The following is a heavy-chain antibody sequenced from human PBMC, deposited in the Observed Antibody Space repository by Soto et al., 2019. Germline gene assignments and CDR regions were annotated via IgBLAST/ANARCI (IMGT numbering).Heavy chain of an antibody. CDR3: ARDYASDTAMVLVNYYYYYGMDV. J-gene: IGHJ6*02. Sequence: GGSLRLSCAASGFTFSSYAMHWVRQAPGKGLEWVAVISYDGSNKYYADSVKGRFTISRKNSKKRLYRQMKSLEAGEPAVYYFARDYASDTAMVLVNYYYYYGMDVWGQGTTVTVSS. D-gene: IGHD5-18*01. V-gene: IGHV3-30-3*01. CDR1: GFTFSSYA. CDR2: ISYDGSNK.